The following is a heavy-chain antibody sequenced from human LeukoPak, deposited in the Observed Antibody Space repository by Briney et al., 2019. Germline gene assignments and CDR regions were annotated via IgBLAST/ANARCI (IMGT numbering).Heavy chain of an antibody. CDR1: GFTFSSYG. V-gene: IGHV3-30*02. J-gene: IGHJ4*02. Sequence: GGSLRLFCAASGFTFSSYGMHWVRQAPGKGLEWVAFIRYDGSNKYYADSVKGRFTISRDNSKNTLYLQMNSLRAEDTAVYYCAKDEGLYSSSWYPFDYWGQGTLVTVSS. CDR3: AKDEGLYSSSWYPFDY. CDR2: IRYDGSNK. D-gene: IGHD6-13*01.